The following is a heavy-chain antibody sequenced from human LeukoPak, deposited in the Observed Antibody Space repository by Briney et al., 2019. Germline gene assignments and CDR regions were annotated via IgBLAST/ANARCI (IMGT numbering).Heavy chain of an antibody. CDR1: GYSISSGYY. CDR2: IYHSGST. J-gene: IGHJ4*02. D-gene: IGHD3-22*01. CDR3: ARSRPYYYDSSGYYQN. V-gene: IGHV4-38-2*02. Sequence: PSETLSLTCTVSGYSISSGYYWGWIRPPPGKGLEWIGSIYHSGSTYYNPSLKSRVTISVDTSKNQFSLKLSSVTAADTAVYYCARSRPYYYDSSGYYQNWGQGTLVTVSS.